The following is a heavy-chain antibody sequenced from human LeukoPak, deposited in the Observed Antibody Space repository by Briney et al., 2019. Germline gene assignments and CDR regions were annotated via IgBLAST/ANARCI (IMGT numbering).Heavy chain of an antibody. V-gene: IGHV4-34*12. Sequence: SETLSLTCAVYGYSLTNHYWIWIRQPPGKGLEWIGEIMHTGSTNYNPSLKSRVTISVDTSKNQFFLNSTSVTAADTAVYYCARGPAAVHPWGQGTLVTVSS. CDR3: ARGPAAVHP. D-gene: IGHD6-13*01. J-gene: IGHJ5*02. CDR1: GYSLTNHY. CDR2: IMHTGST.